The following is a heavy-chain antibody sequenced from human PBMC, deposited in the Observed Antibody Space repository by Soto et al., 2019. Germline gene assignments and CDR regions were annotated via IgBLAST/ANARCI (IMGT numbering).Heavy chain of an antibody. J-gene: IGHJ4*02. V-gene: IGHV3-74*01. D-gene: IGHD3-10*01. CDR1: GFTFSSYW. CDR2: INSDGSST. Sequence: QPGGSLRLSCATSGFTFSSYWMHWVRQAPGKGLVWVSRINSDGSSTSYADSVKGRFTISRDNAKNTLYLQMNSLRAEDTAVYYCAREAYYYGSGRTPGYWGQGTLVTVSS. CDR3: AREAYYYGSGRTPGY.